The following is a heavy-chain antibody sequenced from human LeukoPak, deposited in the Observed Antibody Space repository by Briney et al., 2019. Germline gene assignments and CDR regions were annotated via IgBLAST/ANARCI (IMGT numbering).Heavy chain of an antibody. CDR3: AKDFEWVTTIQEVTYYGMDV. Sequence: GGSLRLSCAASGFSFSIYGMHWVRQAPGKGLEWVAVVSYDGSKKYDAETVKGRLTIYRDNSKNTLHLQMNSLRAEDTAVYYCAKDFEWVTTIQEVTYYGMDVWGQGTTVTVSS. V-gene: IGHV3-30*18. CDR1: GFSFSIYG. D-gene: IGHD4-11*01. CDR2: VSYDGSKK. J-gene: IGHJ6*02.